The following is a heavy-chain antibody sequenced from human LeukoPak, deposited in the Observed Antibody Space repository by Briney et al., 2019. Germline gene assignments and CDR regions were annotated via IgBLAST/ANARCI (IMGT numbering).Heavy chain of an antibody. V-gene: IGHV3-23*01. Sequence: GGSLRLSCVASGFTFSTYGMSWVRQAPGKGLEWVSAISGSGGSTYYADSVKGRFTISRENAKNSLYLQMNSLRAGDTAVYYCARDRGGGHMDVWGKGTTVTISS. CDR3: ARDRGGGHMDV. CDR1: GFTFSTYG. J-gene: IGHJ6*03. CDR2: ISGSGGST. D-gene: IGHD2-15*01.